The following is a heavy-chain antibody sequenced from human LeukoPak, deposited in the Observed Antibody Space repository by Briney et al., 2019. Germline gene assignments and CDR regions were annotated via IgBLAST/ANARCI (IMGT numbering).Heavy chain of an antibody. CDR2: IYYSGST. J-gene: IGHJ4*02. Sequence: SETLSLTCTVSGGSISSYYWSWIRQPPGKGLEWIGYIYYSGSTNYNPSLKSRVTISVDTSKNQFSLKLSSVTAADTAVYYCARALPASPITMVRGVINPHFDYWGQGTLVIVSS. CDR3: ARALPASPITMVRGVINPHFDY. CDR1: GGSISSYY. V-gene: IGHV4-59*01. D-gene: IGHD3-10*01.